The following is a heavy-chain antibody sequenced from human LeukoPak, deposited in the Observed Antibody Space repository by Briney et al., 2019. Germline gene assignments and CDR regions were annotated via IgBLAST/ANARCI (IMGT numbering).Heavy chain of an antibody. CDR2: ISYDGSNK. CDR1: GFTFSSYS. Sequence: GRSLRLSCAASGFTFSSYSMHWVRQAPGKGLEWVAVISYDGSNKYYADSVKGRFTISRDNSKNTLYLQMNSLRAEDTAVYYCARARYGWGSYDHFASGAQGPLVTVP. V-gene: IGHV3-30-3*01. CDR3: ARARYGWGSYDHFAS. D-gene: IGHD3-10*01. J-gene: IGHJ4*02.